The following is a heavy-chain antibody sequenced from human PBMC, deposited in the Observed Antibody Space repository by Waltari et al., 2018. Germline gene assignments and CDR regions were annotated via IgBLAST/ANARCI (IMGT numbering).Heavy chain of an antibody. CDR1: GNTLPDLS. Sequence: QVQLVQSGAEVKKPGASVNVSCTVSGNTLPDLSMHWVRQAPGKGLEWRGRINPNSGGTNYAQKFQGRVTMTRDTSISTAYMELSRLRSDDTAVYYCARGSGWYFDLWGRGTLVTVSS. CDR2: INPNSGGT. D-gene: IGHD3-10*01. CDR3: ARGSGWYFDL. J-gene: IGHJ2*01. V-gene: IGHV1-2*06.